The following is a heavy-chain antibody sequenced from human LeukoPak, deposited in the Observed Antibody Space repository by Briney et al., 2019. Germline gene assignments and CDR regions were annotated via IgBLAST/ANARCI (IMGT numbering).Heavy chain of an antibody. Sequence: SETLSLTCAVYDGSFSGSYCTWIRQPPGKGLEWIGEINHSGSANYNPSLKSRVTILFDTSKNQFSLNLSSVTAADTAVYYCARRPRGVIIKTWFDSWGQGTLVTVSS. D-gene: IGHD3-10*01. CDR1: DGSFSGSY. CDR3: ARRPRGVIIKTWFDS. J-gene: IGHJ5*01. CDR2: INHSGSA. V-gene: IGHV4-34*01.